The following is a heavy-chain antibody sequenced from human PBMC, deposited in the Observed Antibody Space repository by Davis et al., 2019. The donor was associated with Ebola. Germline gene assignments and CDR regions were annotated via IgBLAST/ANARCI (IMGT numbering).Heavy chain of an antibody. CDR2: MNPNSGGT. D-gene: IGHD7-27*01. CDR1: GYTFTGYY. CDR3: SGELDY. V-gene: IGHV1-2*02. J-gene: IGHJ4*02. Sequence: AASVKVSCKASGYTFTGYYMHWVRQAPGQGLEWMGWMNPNSGGTNYAQKFQGRVTMTRDTSISTAYMELNYCARDGSTSNQKSGELDYWGQGTLVTVSS.